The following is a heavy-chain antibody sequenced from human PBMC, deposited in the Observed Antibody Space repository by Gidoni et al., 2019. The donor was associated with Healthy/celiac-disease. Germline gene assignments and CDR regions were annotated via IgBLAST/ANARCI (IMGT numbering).Heavy chain of an antibody. Sequence: VQLVESGGGVVQPGGSLRLSCAASGLTFSSYGMHWVRQAPGKGLEWVAFIRYDGSNKYYADSVKGRFTISRDNSKNTLYLQMNSLRAEDTAVYYCAKDSTGDYGSGSYYPGFDFDYWGQGTLVTVSS. V-gene: IGHV3-30*02. CDR3: AKDSTGDYGSGSYYPGFDFDY. CDR1: GLTFSSYG. D-gene: IGHD3-10*01. CDR2: IRYDGSNK. J-gene: IGHJ4*02.